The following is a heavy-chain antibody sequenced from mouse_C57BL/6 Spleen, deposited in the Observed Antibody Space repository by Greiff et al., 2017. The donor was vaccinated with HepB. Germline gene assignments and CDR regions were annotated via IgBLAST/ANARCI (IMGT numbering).Heavy chain of an antibody. CDR2: IDPETGGT. J-gene: IGHJ3*01. CDR1: GYTFTDYE. V-gene: IGHV1-15*01. D-gene: IGHD2-5*01. Sequence: VQRVESGAELVRPGASVTLSCKASGYTFTDYEMHWVKQTPVHGLEWIGAIDPETGGTAYNQKFKGKAILTADKSSSTAYMELRSLTSEDSAVYYCTLTYYSNYGFAYWGQGTLVTVSA. CDR3: TLTYYSNYGFAY.